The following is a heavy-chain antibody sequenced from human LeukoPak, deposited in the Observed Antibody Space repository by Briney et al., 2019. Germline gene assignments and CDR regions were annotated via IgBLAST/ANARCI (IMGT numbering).Heavy chain of an antibody. CDR1: GFTFSSYG. J-gene: IGHJ5*02. Sequence: GRSLRLSCAASGFTFSSYGMHWVRQAPGKGLEWVAVISYDGSNKYYADSVKGRFTISRDNSKSTLYLQMNSLRAEDTAVYYCARPGSAAILVNWFDPWGQGTLVTVSS. CDR3: ARPGSAAILVNWFDP. V-gene: IGHV3-30*03. D-gene: IGHD2-2*02. CDR2: ISYDGSNK.